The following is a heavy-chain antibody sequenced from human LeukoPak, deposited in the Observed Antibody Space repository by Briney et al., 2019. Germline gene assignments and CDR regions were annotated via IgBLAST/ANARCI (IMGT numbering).Heavy chain of an antibody. CDR2: IYYSGRT. Sequence: SETLSLTCSVSGGSMISYYWSWLRQPPGKGLEWIGYIYYSGRTDYNPSLKSRVTISVDTSKTHFFLKVSSVTAADTAVYYCARDSDTFYFYLWGRGTLVTVSS. V-gene: IGHV4-59*01. D-gene: IGHD2/OR15-2a*01. CDR3: ARDSDTFYFYL. CDR1: GGSMISYY. J-gene: IGHJ2*01.